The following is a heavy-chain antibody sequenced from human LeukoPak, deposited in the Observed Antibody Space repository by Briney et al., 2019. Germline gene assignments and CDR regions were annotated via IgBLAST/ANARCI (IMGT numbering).Heavy chain of an antibody. CDR3: ARGYYDSSGTKRSNAFDI. D-gene: IGHD3-22*01. V-gene: IGHV3-23*01. CDR1: GFTFSSYV. J-gene: IGHJ3*02. CDR2: ITGSGDNT. Sequence: GGSLRLSCVASGFTFSSYVMNWVRQAPGKGLEWVSTITGSGDNTHHADSVKGRFTISRDNSKNTLYLQMNSLRAEDTALYHCARGYYDSSGTKRSNAFDIWGQGTMVTVSS.